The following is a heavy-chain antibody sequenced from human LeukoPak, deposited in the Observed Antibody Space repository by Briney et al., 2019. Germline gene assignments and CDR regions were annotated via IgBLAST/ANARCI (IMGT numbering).Heavy chain of an antibody. CDR2: IWDDGSNK. CDR1: GFTFSRYG. CDR3: ASRSPASDY. V-gene: IGHV3-33*01. J-gene: IGHJ4*02. D-gene: IGHD2-2*01. Sequence: PGRSLRLSCAASGFTFSRYGMHWVRQAPGKGPEWVAVIWDDGSNKYYVDSVKGRFTISRDNSKNTLYLEMNSLRVEDTAVYYCASRSPASDYWGQGTLVTVSS.